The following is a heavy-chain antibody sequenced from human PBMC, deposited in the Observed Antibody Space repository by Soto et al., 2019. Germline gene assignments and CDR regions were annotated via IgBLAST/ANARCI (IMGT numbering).Heavy chain of an antibody. V-gene: IGHV1-18*01. J-gene: IGHJ5*02. CDR2: ISAYNGNT. CDR1: GYTFTSYG. Sequence: QVQLVQSGAEVKKPGASVKVSCKASGYTFTSYGISWVRQAPGQGLEWMGWISAYNGNTNYAQKLQGRVTMTTDTSTSTAYMELRSLRSDDTAVYYCARDPRSGRGDSSGRARNWFDPWGQGTLVTVSS. CDR3: ARDPRSGRGDSSGRARNWFDP. D-gene: IGHD6-19*01.